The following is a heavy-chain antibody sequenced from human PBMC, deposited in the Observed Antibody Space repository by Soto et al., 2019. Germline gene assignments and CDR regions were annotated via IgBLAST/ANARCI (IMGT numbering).Heavy chain of an antibody. V-gene: IGHV1-3*05. CDR1: GYTFTSYA. Sequence: QVQLVQSGAEEKKPGASVKVSCKASGYTFTSYAMHWVRQAPGQRLEWMGWINAGNGNTKYSQKFQGRVTFTRDTSASTAYMELSSLRSEDTAVYYCPAGGGYTYGRGMDVWGQGTTVTVSS. CDR3: PAGGGYTYGRGMDV. J-gene: IGHJ6*02. D-gene: IGHD5-18*01. CDR2: INAGNGNT.